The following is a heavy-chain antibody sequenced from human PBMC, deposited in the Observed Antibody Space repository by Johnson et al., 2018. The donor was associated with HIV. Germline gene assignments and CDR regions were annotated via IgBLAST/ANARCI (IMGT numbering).Heavy chain of an antibody. CDR2: HGRGT. V-gene: IGHV3-66*01. CDR1: GFTVNRSS. CDR3: ALTSYYDSRGAFDI. D-gene: IGHD3-22*01. Sequence: VQLVESGGGLVQSGGSLRLACADPGFTVNRSSMNWVRLAPGKGLEWVHGRGTYYADSVKGRFIISRDNCKRTLYVQMNSLRAEDTAVYYCALTSYYDSRGAFDIWGQGTMVTVSS. J-gene: IGHJ3*02.